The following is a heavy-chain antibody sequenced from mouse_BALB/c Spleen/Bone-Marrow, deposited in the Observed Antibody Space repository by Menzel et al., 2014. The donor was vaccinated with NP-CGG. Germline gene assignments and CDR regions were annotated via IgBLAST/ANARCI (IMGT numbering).Heavy chain of an antibody. J-gene: IGHJ4*01. D-gene: IGHD1-1*01. CDR1: GYTFSNYW. V-gene: IGHV1-80*01. Sequence: QVQLQQPGAELVRPGSSVKVSCKASGYTFSNYWMNWMKQRPGQGLEWIGQIYPGDGDTNYIGKFTGKATLTADKSSSTAYMQLSSLTSEDSAVYFCASRGDYSYAMDYWGRGTSVTVSS. CDR3: ASRGDYSYAMDY. CDR2: IYPGDGDT.